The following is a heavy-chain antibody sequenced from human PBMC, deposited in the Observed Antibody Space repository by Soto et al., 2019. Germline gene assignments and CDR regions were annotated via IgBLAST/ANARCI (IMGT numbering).Heavy chain of an antibody. V-gene: IGHV3-30*18. CDR1: GFTFSSYG. CDR3: ANGPRDVEYSSRQYDY. Sequence: ESGGGVVQPGRSLRLSCAASGFTFSSYGMHWVRQAPGKGLEWVAVISYDGSNKYYADSVKGRFTISRDNSKNTLYLQMNSLRAEDTAVYYCANGPRDVEYSSRQYDYWGQGTLVTVSS. J-gene: IGHJ4*02. CDR2: ISYDGSNK. D-gene: IGHD6-6*01.